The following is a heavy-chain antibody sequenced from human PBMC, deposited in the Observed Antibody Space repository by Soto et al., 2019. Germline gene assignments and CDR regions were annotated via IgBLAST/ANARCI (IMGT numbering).Heavy chain of an antibody. Sequence: PSETLSLTCVVSGYSVISTYYWGWIRQPPGKGLEWIGHMCHSGSTDYNPSLKSRVTLSVXXXXXQXSXKXXXVTAXDAAVYYCARWNVVATLVDYWGQGCLVTVSS. D-gene: IGHD2-21*01. CDR1: GYSVISTYY. CDR3: ARWNVVATLVDY. J-gene: IGHJ4*02. CDR2: MCHSGST. V-gene: IGHV4-38-2*01.